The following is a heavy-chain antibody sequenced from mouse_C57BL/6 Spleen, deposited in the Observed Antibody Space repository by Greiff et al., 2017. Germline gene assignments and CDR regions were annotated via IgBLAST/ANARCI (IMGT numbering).Heavy chain of an antibody. J-gene: IGHJ2*01. D-gene: IGHD1-1*01. CDR2: IDPETGGT. V-gene: IGHV1-15*01. CDR1: GYTFTDYE. CDR3: ARSLITTVVEPFFDY. Sequence: VQLQQSGAELVRPGASVTLSCKASGYTFTDYEMHWVKQTPVHGLAWIGAIDPETGGTAYNQKFKDKATLTADKSSSTAYMQLSSLTYEDSAVYDCARSLITTVVEPFFDYWGQGTTLTVSS.